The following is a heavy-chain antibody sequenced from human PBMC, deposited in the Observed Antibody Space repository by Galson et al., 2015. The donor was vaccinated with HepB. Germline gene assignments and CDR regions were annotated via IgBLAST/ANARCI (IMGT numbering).Heavy chain of an antibody. V-gene: IGHV1-69*13. CDR1: GGTFSSYA. D-gene: IGHD3/OR15-3a*01. CDR2: IIPIFGTA. J-gene: IGHJ3*02. CDR3: ARSIGPRTRDAFDI. Sequence: SVKVSCKASGGTFSSYAISWVRQAPGQGLEWMGGIIPIFGTANYAQKFQGRVTITADESTSTAYMELSSLRSEDTAVYYCARSIGPRTRDAFDIWGQGTMVTVSS.